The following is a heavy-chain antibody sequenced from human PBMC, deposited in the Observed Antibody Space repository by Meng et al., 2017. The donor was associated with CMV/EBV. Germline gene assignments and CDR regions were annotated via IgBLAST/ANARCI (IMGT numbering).Heavy chain of an antibody. CDR1: GFRLSHNA. V-gene: IGHV3-23*01. CDR2: IEGSNDDT. CDR3: AKDTFGWAFDY. Sequence: DVHRCESGRGVVQPVGSLELSCAASGFRLSHNAMSWGRQAPGKGLEWVSAIEGSNDDTHYADSVKGRFAISRDASTNTLYLQMNNLRAEDTAIYYCAKDTFGWAFDYWGHGTLVTVSS. J-gene: IGHJ4*01. D-gene: IGHD3-10*01.